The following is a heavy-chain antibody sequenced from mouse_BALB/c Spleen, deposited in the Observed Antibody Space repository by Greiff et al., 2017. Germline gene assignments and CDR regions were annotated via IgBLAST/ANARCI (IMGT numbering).Heavy chain of an antibody. Sequence: DVKLVESGGGLVKPGGSLKLSCAASGFTFSSYAMSWVRQSPEKRLEWVAEISSGGSYTYYPDTVTGRFTISRDNAKNTLYLEMSSLRSEDTAMYYCAREGIPYFDYWGQGTTLTVSS. V-gene: IGHV5-9-4*01. CDR3: AREGIPYFDY. CDR2: ISSGGSYT. CDR1: GFTFSSYA. J-gene: IGHJ2*01.